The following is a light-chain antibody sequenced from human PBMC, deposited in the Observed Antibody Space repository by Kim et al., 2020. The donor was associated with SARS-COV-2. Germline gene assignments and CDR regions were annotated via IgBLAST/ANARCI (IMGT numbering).Light chain of an antibody. CDR2: GAS. CDR1: QSVSSN. Sequence: EIVMTQSPATLSVSPGERATLSCRASQSVSSNLAWYQQKPGQAPRLLIYGASTRATGIPARFSGSGSGTEFTLTISSLQSEDFAVYYCQQYNNWPLGFGGGTKVEI. V-gene: IGKV3-15*01. CDR3: QQYNNWPLG. J-gene: IGKJ4*01.